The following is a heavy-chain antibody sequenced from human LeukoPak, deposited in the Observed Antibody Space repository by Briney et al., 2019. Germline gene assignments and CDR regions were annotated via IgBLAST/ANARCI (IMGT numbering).Heavy chain of an antibody. CDR3: AKLGYCSGGSCYSPSDY. Sequence: PGGSLRLSCAASGFTFSSYGMSWVRQAPGKGLEWVSATSGSGGNTYYADSVKGRFTISRDNSKNTLYLQMNSLRAEDTGVYYCAKLGYCSGGSCYSPSDYWGQGTLVTVSS. V-gene: IGHV3-23*01. J-gene: IGHJ4*02. CDR2: TSGSGGNT. D-gene: IGHD2-15*01. CDR1: GFTFSSYG.